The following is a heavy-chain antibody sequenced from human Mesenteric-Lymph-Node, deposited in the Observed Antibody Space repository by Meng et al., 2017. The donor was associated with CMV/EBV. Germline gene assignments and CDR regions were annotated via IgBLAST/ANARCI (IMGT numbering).Heavy chain of an antibody. J-gene: IGHJ4*02. Sequence: GSLRLSCAASGFTFSSYAMTWVRQAPGKGLEWVSIIYTSGSTHYADSVKGRFTISRDNFKNTVYLQMNSLRAEDTAVYYCARDIQGTHDYAHAFWGQGSLVTVSS. V-gene: IGHV3-53*01. CDR3: ARDIQGTHDYAHAF. CDR1: GFTFSSYA. CDR2: IYTSGST. D-gene: IGHD4-17*01.